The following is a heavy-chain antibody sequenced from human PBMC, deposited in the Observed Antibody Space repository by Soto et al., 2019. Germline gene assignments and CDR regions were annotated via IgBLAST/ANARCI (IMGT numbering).Heavy chain of an antibody. Sequence: EVQLVESGGNLVQPGGSLRLSCSASGFTFSNYDMVWVRQAPGKGLEYISAISSTGHITYYADSVKGRFTISRDNSKNTLSLQMGSLRGDDPAMYYCVRDVVFWPWGKGTLVTVSS. D-gene: IGHD3-3*01. CDR2: ISSTGHIT. V-gene: IGHV3-64D*06. CDR3: VRDVVFWP. J-gene: IGHJ4*02. CDR1: GFTFSNYD.